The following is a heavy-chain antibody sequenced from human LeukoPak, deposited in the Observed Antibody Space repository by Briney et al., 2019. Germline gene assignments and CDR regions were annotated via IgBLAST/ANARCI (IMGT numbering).Heavy chain of an antibody. CDR2: IKQDGSVK. CDR1: GFTFSTYW. V-gene: IGHV3-7*01. J-gene: IGHJ4*02. D-gene: IGHD5-24*01. CDR3: ARGGEGVEMATITFDY. Sequence: GGSLRLSCVVSGFTFSTYWMSWVRQAPGKGLECVATIKQDGSVKNYGDSVQGRFTISRDNAKNSLYLQMNSLRAEDTAVYYCARGGEGVEMATITFDYWGQGTLVTVSS.